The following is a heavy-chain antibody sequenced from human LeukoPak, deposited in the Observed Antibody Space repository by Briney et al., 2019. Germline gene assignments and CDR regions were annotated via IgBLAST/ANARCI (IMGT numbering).Heavy chain of an antibody. CDR1: GVSISSYY. D-gene: IGHD2-8*01. Sequence: SETLSLTCTASGVSISSYYWSWVRQPPGKGLEWVVYIYYSGSTNSNPSLKSRLTISVDTSKNNFSLQLSCVRAADTAVYYCARRGLMVHAYDAFDIWGQGTMVTVSS. J-gene: IGHJ3*02. CDR2: IYYSGST. CDR3: ARRGLMVHAYDAFDI. V-gene: IGHV4-59*12.